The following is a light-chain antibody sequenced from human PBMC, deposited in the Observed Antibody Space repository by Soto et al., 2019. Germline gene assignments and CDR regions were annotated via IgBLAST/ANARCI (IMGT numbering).Light chain of an antibody. J-gene: IGKJ2*01. CDR3: QQYGRTYT. Sequence: EIVLTQSPGTLSLSPGERATLSCRASQSVSSSHLAWYQQKPGQAPRLLIYGASTRATGIPDRVSGSGSGTDFTLIISRLEPEDSAVYYCQQYGRTYTFGQGTKLEIK. CDR1: QSVSSSH. CDR2: GAS. V-gene: IGKV3-20*01.